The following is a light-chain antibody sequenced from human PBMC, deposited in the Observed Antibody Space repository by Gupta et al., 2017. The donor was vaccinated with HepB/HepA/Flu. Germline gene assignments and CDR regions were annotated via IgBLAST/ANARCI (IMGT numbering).Light chain of an antibody. CDR3: QQRHNGTPPCT. CDR1: QSVSSY. Sequence: LSQSPATLSLSPGERATLSCRASQSVSSYVSWYQHKPGQAPRLIIYDASNRATGIPARLSFSGCGTDFTLTISSREPEDFAVYYWQQRHNGTPPCTFGQGTKLEIK. CDR2: DAS. J-gene: IGKJ2*02. V-gene: IGKV3-11*01.